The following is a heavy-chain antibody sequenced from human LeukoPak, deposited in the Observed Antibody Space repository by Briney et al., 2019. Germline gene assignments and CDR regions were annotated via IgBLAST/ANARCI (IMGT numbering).Heavy chain of an antibody. D-gene: IGHD3-10*01. CDR3: AKDEEYYYGSGSYYLDY. V-gene: IGHV3-43*02. CDR1: GFTFDDYA. Sequence: GGSLRLSCAASGFTFDDYAMHWVRQAPGKGLEWVSLISGDGGSTYYADSVKGRFTIFRDNSKNSLYLQMNSLRTEDTALYYCAKDEEYYYGSGSYYLDYWGQGTLVTVSS. CDR2: ISGDGGST. J-gene: IGHJ4*02.